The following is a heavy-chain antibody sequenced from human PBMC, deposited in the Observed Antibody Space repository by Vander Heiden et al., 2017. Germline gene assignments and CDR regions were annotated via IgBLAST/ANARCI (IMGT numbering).Heavy chain of an antibody. D-gene: IGHD3-10*01. CDR2: IYYSGST. J-gene: IGHJ4*02. Sequence: QVQLQESGPGLVKPSETLSPTCTGAGGSFSSYYWGWIRQPPGKGLEWIGYIYYSGSTNYNPSLKSRVTISIDTSKNQFSLRLSSVTAADTAVYYCARAGGYGSGSEHWGQGTLVTVSS. V-gene: IGHV4-59*01. CDR1: GGSFSSYY. CDR3: ARAGGYGSGSEH.